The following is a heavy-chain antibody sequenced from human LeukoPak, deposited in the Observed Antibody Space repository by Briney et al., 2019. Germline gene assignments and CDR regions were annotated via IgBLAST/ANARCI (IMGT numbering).Heavy chain of an antibody. CDR3: ARTLLRLGELSFTFDY. D-gene: IGHD3-16*02. CDR1: GFTFSSYS. CDR2: ISSSSSHI. V-gene: IGHV3-21*01. Sequence: PGGSLRLSCAASGFTFSSYSMNWVRQAPGKGLEWVSSISSSSSHIYYADSVKGRFTISRDNAKNSLYLQMNSLRAEDSAVYYCARTLLRLGELSFTFDYWGQGTLVTVSS. J-gene: IGHJ4*02.